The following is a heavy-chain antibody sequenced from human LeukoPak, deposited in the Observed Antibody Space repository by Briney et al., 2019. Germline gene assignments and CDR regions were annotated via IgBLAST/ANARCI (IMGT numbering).Heavy chain of an antibody. CDR1: GFSFSDYW. D-gene: IGHD1-14*01. CDR2: INQDGSET. V-gene: IGHV3-7*01. Sequence: PGGSLRLSCAASGFSFSDYWMMWVRQAPGKGLEWVGNINQDGSETNYVDSVKGRFTISRDNAAISLYLQMNSLRAEDTAVYYCATERKVRGGFPRFDFWGQGALVTVSS. J-gene: IGHJ4*02. CDR3: ATERKVRGGFPRFDF.